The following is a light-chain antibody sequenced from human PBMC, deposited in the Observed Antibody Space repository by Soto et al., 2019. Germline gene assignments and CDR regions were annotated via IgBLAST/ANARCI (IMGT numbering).Light chain of an antibody. CDR1: QTIRSNY. CDR2: GAS. J-gene: IGKJ1*01. V-gene: IGKV3-20*01. CDR3: QQYGSSPWT. Sequence: ETVLTQSPGTLSLSPGERATLSCRASQTIRSNYLAWYRQPPGQAPRLLLYGASNRATGIADRFSGSGSGTDFTLIISRLEPEDFALYYCQQYGSSPWTFGQGTKVEIK.